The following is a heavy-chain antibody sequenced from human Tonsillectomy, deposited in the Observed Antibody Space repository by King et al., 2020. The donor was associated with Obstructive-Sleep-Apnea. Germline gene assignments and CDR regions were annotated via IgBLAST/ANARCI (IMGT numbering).Heavy chain of an antibody. CDR1: VGSISRGGYS. J-gene: IGHJ4*02. V-gene: IGHV4-30-4*07. D-gene: IGHD3-3*01. CDR2: IYYSGSS. CDR3: ARTIWSGYSDKYYFDY. Sequence: QLQESGPGLVKPSQTLSLTCEVSVGSISRGGYSWSWIRQPPGKGLEGIGYIYYSGSSYYNPSLKSRVTRSVDTSTNQFSLKLSSVTAADTAVYYCARTIWSGYSDKYYFDYWGQGTLVTVSS.